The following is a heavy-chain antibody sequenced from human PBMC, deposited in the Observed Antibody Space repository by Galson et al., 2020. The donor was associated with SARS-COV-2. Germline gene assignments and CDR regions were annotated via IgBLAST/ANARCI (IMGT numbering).Heavy chain of an antibody. D-gene: IGHD2-15*01. J-gene: IGHJ4*02. CDR1: GGFISSFY. Sequence: SETLSLTCTVSGGFISSFYWSWIRQPPGKGLEWIGYIYYTGSTNYNPSLRSRVTISVDTSKNQFSLNLISVTAADTAVYYCARGGTNRAFDYWGQGTLVSVSS. CDR3: ARGGTNRAFDY. CDR2: IYYTGST. V-gene: IGHV4-59*01.